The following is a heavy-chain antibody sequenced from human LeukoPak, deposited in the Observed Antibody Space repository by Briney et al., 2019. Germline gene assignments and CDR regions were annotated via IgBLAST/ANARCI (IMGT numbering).Heavy chain of an antibody. Sequence: SCKASGGTFSSYAMSWVRQAPGKGLEWVSAISGSGGSTCYADSVKGRFTISRDNSKNTLYLQMNSLRAEDTAVYYCAKDHRTTGTTGYFDYWGQGTLVTVSS. V-gene: IGHV3-23*01. CDR1: GGTFSSYA. J-gene: IGHJ4*02. CDR3: AKDHRTTGTTGYFDY. D-gene: IGHD1-1*01. CDR2: ISGSGGST.